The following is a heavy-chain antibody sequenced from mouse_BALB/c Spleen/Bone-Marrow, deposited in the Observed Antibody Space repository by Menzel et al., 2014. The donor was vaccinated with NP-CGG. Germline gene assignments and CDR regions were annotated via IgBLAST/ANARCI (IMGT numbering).Heavy chain of an antibody. Sequence: EVQLVESGAELVKPGASVKLSCTASGFNIKDTHMHWVKQRPEQGLEWIGRIDPANGNTKYDPKFQGKATITADTSSNTAYLQLSSLTSEDTAVYYCATMITDWYFDVWGAGTTVTVSS. J-gene: IGHJ1*01. V-gene: IGHV14-3*02. CDR3: ATMITDWYFDV. CDR2: IDPANGNT. D-gene: IGHD2-4*01. CDR1: GFNIKDTH.